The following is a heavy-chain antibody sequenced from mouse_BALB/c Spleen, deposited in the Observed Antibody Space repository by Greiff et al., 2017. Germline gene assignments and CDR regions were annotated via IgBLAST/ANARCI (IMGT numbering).Heavy chain of an antibody. Sequence: EVQVVESGGGLVQPKGSLKLSCAASGFTFNTYAMNWVRQAPGKGLEWVARIRSKSNNYATYYADSVKDRFTISRDDSQSMLYLQMNNLKTEDTAMYYCVRHEGDYDYAMDYWGQGTSVTVSS. CDR3: VRHEGDYDYAMDY. D-gene: IGHD2-4*01. J-gene: IGHJ4*01. CDR1: GFTFNTYA. CDR2: IRSKSNNYAT. V-gene: IGHV10-1*02.